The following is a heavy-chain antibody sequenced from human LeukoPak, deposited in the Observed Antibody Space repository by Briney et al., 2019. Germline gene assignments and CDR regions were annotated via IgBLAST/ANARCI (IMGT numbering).Heavy chain of an antibody. CDR2: IYWDDDK. CDR1: GFSLSTSGVG. D-gene: IGHD4-23*01. J-gene: IGHJ4*02. Sequence: SGPTLVNPTQTLTLTCTFSGFSLSTSGVGVGWIRQPPGKALEWLALIYWDDDKRYSPSLKSKLTITKDTSRNRVVLTMTNMDPVDTATYYCAHRRSGGYLDYWGQGTLVTVSS. CDR3: AHRRSGGYLDY. V-gene: IGHV2-5*02.